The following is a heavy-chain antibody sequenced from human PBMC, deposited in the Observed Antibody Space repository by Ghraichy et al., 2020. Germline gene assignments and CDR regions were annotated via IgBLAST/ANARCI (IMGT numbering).Heavy chain of an antibody. CDR3: ARDPFIGFDV. D-gene: IGHD2-15*01. Sequence: ASVKVSCKASGYIFTTYAMNWVRQAPGQGLEWMGWINMNTGNPAYAQGFTGRFAFSLDTSVSTAFLHISSLEVEDTAIYYCARDPFIGFDVWGQGTMVTVSS. J-gene: IGHJ3*01. CDR1: GYIFTTYA. CDR2: INMNTGNP. V-gene: IGHV7-4-1*02.